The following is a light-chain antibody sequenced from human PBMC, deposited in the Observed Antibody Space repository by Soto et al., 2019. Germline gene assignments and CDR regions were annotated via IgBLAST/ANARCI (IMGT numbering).Light chain of an antibody. Sequence: DIVMTQSPDSLAVSLGERATINCKSSQSVLYSSNNKNYLAWYQQKPGQPPKLLIYWASTRESGVPDRFSGSGSGTEFTLTISSLQAEDGAGYYCQQYYSTPLTFGGGTKVEIK. CDR1: QSVLYSSNNKNY. CDR3: QQYYSTPLT. CDR2: WAS. J-gene: IGKJ4*01. V-gene: IGKV4-1*01.